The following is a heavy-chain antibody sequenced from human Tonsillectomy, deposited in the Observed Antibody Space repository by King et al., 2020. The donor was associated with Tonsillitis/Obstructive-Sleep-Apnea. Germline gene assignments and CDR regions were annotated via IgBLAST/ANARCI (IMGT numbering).Heavy chain of an antibody. V-gene: IGHV3-7*03. CDR3: ARVGGGGIDY. D-gene: IGHD3-16*01. CDR1: GFTFSSHW. CDR2: IKQDGSEK. J-gene: IGHJ4*02. Sequence: VQLVESGGGLVQPGGSLRVSCAASGFTFSSHWMSWVRQAPGKGLEWVANIKQDGSEKHYVDSVKGRFTISRDNAKNSLYLQMNSLRDEDTAVYYCARVGGGGIDYWGQGTLVTVSS.